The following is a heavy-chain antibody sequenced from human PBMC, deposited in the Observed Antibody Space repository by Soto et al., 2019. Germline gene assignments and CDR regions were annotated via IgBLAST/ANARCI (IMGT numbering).Heavy chain of an antibody. J-gene: IGHJ4*02. V-gene: IGHV3-11*01. Sequence: VQVVESGGGLVKPGGSLRLSCAASGFTFSDFFMSWVRQAPGKGLEWIAYISGSGSTIRYADSVKGRITISRDNAKNSVSLQMISLRAEDTAVYYCARDGSGEDCSGGKCYYVDYWGLGTLVNVSS. CDR2: ISGSGSTI. CDR3: ARDGSGEDCSGGKCYYVDY. D-gene: IGHD2-15*01. CDR1: GFTFSDFF.